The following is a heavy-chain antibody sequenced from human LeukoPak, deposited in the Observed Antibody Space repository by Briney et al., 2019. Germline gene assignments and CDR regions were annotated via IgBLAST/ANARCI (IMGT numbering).Heavy chain of an antibody. CDR2: IYTSGST. CDR1: GGSFSGYY. CDR3: ARTATVTNAGYFDL. D-gene: IGHD4-11*01. J-gene: IGHJ2*01. V-gene: IGHV4-59*10. Sequence: SETLSLTCAVYGGSFSGYYWSWIRQPAGKGLEWIGRIYTSGSTNYNPSLKSRVTMSVDTSKNQFSLKLSSVTAADTAVYYCARTATVTNAGYFDLWGRGTLVTVSS.